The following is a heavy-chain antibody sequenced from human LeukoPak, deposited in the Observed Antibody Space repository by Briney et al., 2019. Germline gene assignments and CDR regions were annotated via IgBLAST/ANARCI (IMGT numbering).Heavy chain of an antibody. CDR2: ISYDGSNK. V-gene: IGHV3-30*14. CDR3: ARDFDY. J-gene: IGHJ4*02. CDR1: GLTFSSYA. Sequence: GGPLRLSCGASGLTFSSYAMHWVRQAPGKGLEWVGVISYDGSNKYYAYSVKGRFTISRDNSKNTLYLQMNSLRAEDTAVYYCARDFDYWGQGTLVTVSS.